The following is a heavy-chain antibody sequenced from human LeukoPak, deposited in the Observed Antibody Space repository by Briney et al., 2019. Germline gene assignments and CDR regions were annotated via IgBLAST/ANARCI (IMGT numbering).Heavy chain of an antibody. J-gene: IGHJ4*02. Sequence: PGGSLRLSCAASGFTFSSCAMHWGRKAPGKGLELVAVISYDGSNKYYADSVKGRFTISRDNSKNTLYLQMNSLRAEDTAVYYCARATYYYDSSGYSLGYWGQGTPVTVFS. D-gene: IGHD3-22*01. CDR1: GFTFSSCA. V-gene: IGHV3-30-3*01. CDR2: ISYDGSNK. CDR3: ARATYYYDSSGYSLGY.